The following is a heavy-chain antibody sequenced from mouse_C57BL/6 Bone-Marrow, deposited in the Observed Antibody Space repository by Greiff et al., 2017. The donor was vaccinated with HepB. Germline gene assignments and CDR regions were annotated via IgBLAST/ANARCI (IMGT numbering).Heavy chain of an antibody. J-gene: IGHJ1*03. Sequence: QVQLQQSGPGLVQPSQSLSITCTVSGFSLTSYGVHWVRQSPGKGLGWLGVIWSGGSPDYNAAFISRLSISKDNSKIQVFFKMNSLQADDTAIYYCARKGYFDVWGTGTTVTVSS. CDR2: IWSGGSP. V-gene: IGHV2-2*01. CDR1: GFSLTSYG. CDR3: ARKGYFDV.